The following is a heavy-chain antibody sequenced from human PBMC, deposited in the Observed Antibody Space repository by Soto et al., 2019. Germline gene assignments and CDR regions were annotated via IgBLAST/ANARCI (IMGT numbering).Heavy chain of an antibody. V-gene: IGHV3-30*18. Sequence: GGSLRLSCAASGFTFSSYGMHWVRQAPGKGLEWVAVISYDGSNKYYADSAKGRFTISRDNSKNTLYLQMNSLRAEDTAVYYCAKILRFLEWSHTPSYYYYGMDVWGQGTTVTVSS. CDR2: ISYDGSNK. D-gene: IGHD3-3*01. CDR1: GFTFSSYG. J-gene: IGHJ6*02. CDR3: AKILRFLEWSHTPSYYYYGMDV.